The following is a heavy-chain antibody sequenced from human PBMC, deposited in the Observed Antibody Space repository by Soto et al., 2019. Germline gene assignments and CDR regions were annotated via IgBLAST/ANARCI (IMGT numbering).Heavy chain of an antibody. J-gene: IGHJ6*02. V-gene: IGHV3-23*05. CDR1: GFTFSSYA. CDR2: LDGGAIHT. Sequence: EVQLLESGGGLIQPGGSLRLSCAASGFTFSSYAMAWVRQAPGKGLEWVSTLDGGAIHTYYADSVRGRFTITRDNSKNTLFLQMNSLRVEDTAIYYCVRYCTNVICFVLHYYGMDVWGQGTTVTVSS. CDR3: VRYCTNVICFVLHYYGMDV. D-gene: IGHD2-8*01.